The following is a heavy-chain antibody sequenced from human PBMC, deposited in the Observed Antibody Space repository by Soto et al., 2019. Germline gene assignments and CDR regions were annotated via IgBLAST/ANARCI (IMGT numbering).Heavy chain of an antibody. D-gene: IGHD1-1*01. Sequence: EVQLVESGGGLVQPGGSLRLSCEASGFTFSKHWMHWVRQAPGKGLVWVSHIKTDGSFTRDADSVKGRFTISRDNAKNRVNLHMNSSRAEDKAVYYCTIDNCWYVDYLGEGTLVTVSS. CDR2: IKTDGSFT. CDR1: GFTFSKHW. V-gene: IGHV3-74*01. CDR3: TIDNCWYVDY. J-gene: IGHJ4*02.